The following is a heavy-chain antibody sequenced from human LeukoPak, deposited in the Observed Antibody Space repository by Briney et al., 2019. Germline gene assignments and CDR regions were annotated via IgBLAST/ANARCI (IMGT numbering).Heavy chain of an antibody. Sequence: SETLSLTCAVYGGSFSGYYWSWIRQPPGKGLEWIGEINHSGSTNYNPSLKSRVTISVDTSKNQFSLKLSSVPAADTAVYHCARGICSSGWLKYYFDYWGQGTLVTISS. CDR3: ARGICSSGWLKYYFDY. V-gene: IGHV4-34*01. CDR1: GGSFSGYY. J-gene: IGHJ4*02. CDR2: INHSGST. D-gene: IGHD6-19*01.